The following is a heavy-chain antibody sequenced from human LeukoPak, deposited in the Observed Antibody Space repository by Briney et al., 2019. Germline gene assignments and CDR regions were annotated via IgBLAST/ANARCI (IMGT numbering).Heavy chain of an antibody. J-gene: IGHJ3*02. CDR1: AYRFTSYW. CDR2: INPGDSET. D-gene: IGHD3-22*01. CDR3: ASVGYDTSGYDAFDI. V-gene: IGHV5-51*01. Sequence: GESLKISCKTLAYRFTSYWIGWVRQMPGKGPEWIGIINPGDSETRYNPSFQGHVAISADTSISTAYLQWTSLQDSDTAIYYCASVGYDTSGYDAFDIWGQGTRVTVSS.